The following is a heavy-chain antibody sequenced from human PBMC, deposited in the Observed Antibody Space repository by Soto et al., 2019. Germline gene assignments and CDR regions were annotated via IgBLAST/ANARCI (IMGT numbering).Heavy chain of an antibody. Sequence: EVQLLESGGGLVQPGGSLRLSCAASGFSFSSYVMSWVRQAPGKGLEWVSAISGVGGSTSYADSVKGRFTISRDNSKSTLYLQLNSLRAEGTAVYYCAKGRYTNRYDFDYWGQGTLVTVSS. D-gene: IGHD1-20*01. CDR3: AKGRYTNRYDFDY. CDR2: ISGVGGST. CDR1: GFSFSSYV. V-gene: IGHV3-23*01. J-gene: IGHJ4*02.